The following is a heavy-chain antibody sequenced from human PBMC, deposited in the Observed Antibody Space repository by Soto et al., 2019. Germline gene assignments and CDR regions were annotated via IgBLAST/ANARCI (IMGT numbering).Heavy chain of an antibody. CDR2: ISYDGSNK. Sequence: GGSLRLACAASGFTFSSYGMHWVRQAPGKGLEWVAVISYDGSNKYYADSVKGRFTISRDNSKNTLYLQMNSLRAEDTAVYYCAKALGIPAAMGDHYYYYYYMDVWGKGTTVTVSS. CDR3: AKALGIPAAMGDHYYYYYYMDV. V-gene: IGHV3-30*18. J-gene: IGHJ6*03. D-gene: IGHD2-2*01. CDR1: GFTFSSYG.